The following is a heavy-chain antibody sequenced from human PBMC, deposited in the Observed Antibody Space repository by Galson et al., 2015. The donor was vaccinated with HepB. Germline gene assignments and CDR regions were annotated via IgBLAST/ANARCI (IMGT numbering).Heavy chain of an antibody. CDR2: ISSGGGNT. CDR3: AKHSIRYQLMSDVDS. CDR1: GFNFNEFP. J-gene: IGHJ4*02. V-gene: IGHV3-23*01. D-gene: IGHD2-8*01. Sequence: SLRLHCAASGFNFNEFPISWIRQAPGQGLEWVSSISSGGGNTDYAESVKGGFTISIDNAKNTLYTQMNSLRAEDTATYHRAKHSIRYQLMSDVDSWGQGTRVTVSS.